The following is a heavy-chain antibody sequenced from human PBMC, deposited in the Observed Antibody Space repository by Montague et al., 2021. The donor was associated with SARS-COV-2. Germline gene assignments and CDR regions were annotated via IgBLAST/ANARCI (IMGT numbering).Heavy chain of an antibody. D-gene: IGHD2-8*02. CDR2: IYYSGST. CDR3: AGVKGGGVIDY. CDR1: GGSISSYY. J-gene: IGHJ4*02. V-gene: IGHV4-59*01. Sequence: SETLSLTRTVSGGSISSYYWSWIRQPPGKGLEWIGYIYYSGSTNYNPSLKSRVTISVDTSKNQFSLKLSSVTAADTAVYYCAGVKGGGVIDYWGQGTLVTVSS.